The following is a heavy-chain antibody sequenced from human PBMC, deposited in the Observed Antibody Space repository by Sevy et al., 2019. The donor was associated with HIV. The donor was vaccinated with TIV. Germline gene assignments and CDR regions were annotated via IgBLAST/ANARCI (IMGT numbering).Heavy chain of an antibody. CDR2: ISKDGTNK. D-gene: IGHD3-22*01. V-gene: IGHV3-30*04. J-gene: IGHJ5*02. Sequence: GGSLRLSCSASGFNISPYALHWVRQTPGKGLQWLAVISKDGTNKDYADFVKGRFSLSRANSNSTLYLQMSNLRPEDTAVYYCAKEGYYYDSHSADWFDPWGQGTLVTVSS. CDR3: AKEGYYYDSHSADWFDP. CDR1: GFNISPYA.